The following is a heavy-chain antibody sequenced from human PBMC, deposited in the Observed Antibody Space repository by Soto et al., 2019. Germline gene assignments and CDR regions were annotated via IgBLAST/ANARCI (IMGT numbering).Heavy chain of an antibody. CDR1: GFTFSSYA. D-gene: IGHD6-19*01. J-gene: IGHJ4*02. CDR2: ISGSGGST. V-gene: IGHV3-23*01. CDR3: AKMGSYSSGWYVN. Sequence: EVQLLESGGGLVQPGGSLRLSCAASGFTFSSYAMSWVRQAPGKGLEWVSVISGSGGSTYYADSVKGRFTISRDNSKNTLYLPLNSRRAEDTAVYYCAKMGSYSSGWYVNWGQETLVTVSS.